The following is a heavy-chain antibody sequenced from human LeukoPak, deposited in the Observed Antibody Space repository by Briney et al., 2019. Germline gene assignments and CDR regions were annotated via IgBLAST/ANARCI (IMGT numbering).Heavy chain of an antibody. J-gene: IGHJ2*01. Sequence: GGSLRLSCTASGFIFGDYAMSWFRQAPGKGLEWVVFIRSKAYGGTTEYAATVKGRFTISRDDSKSIAYPQMNSRKTEDTAVYYCTRVQYISARQTVTTHFDLWGRGTLVTVSS. CDR1: GFIFGDYA. V-gene: IGHV3-49*03. CDR2: IRSKAYGGTT. CDR3: TRVQYISARQTVTTHFDL. D-gene: IGHD4-17*01.